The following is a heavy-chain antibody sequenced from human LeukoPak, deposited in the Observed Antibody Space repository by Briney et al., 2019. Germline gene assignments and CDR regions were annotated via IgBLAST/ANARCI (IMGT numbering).Heavy chain of an antibody. V-gene: IGHV1-2*02. CDR2: INPSGGST. CDR1: GYTFTSYY. Sequence: ASVKVSCKASGYTFTSYYMHWVRQAPGQGLEWMGIINPSGGSTNYAQKFQGRVTMTRDTSISTAYMELSRLRSDDTAVYYCAREGSSDYYDSSGFDYWGQGTLVTVSS. CDR3: AREGSSDYYDSSGFDY. D-gene: IGHD3-22*01. J-gene: IGHJ4*02.